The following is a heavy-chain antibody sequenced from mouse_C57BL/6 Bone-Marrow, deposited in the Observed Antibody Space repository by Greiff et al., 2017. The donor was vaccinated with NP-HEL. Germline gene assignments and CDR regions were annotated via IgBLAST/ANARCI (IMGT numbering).Heavy chain of an antibody. CDR3: ARLRYYDRRGYFEV. CDR1: GYSITSDY. J-gene: IGHJ1*03. V-gene: IGHV3-8*01. D-gene: IGHD1-1*01. Sequence: EVQLMESGPGLAKPSQTLSLTCSITGYSITSDYRNWIRKFPGNKLEYMGYISYSGSTYYNPSPKSRLSIIRDTAKNQYYLQMNSVTTEDTATYYCARLRYYDRRGYFEVWGTGTTVTVAS. CDR2: ISYSGST.